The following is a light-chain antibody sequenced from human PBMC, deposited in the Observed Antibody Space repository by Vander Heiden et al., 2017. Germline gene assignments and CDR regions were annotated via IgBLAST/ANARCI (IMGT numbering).Light chain of an antibody. J-gene: IGLJ2*01. CDR1: TLGNKY. V-gene: IGLV3-1*01. Sequence: SSNLTQPPPVSVSIGQTARFTCPGDTLGNKYGCWYQQRSGQSPVLVIYQDNKRPSGIPERLSGSNSGNTATLTISGTQAVDEADYYCQAWYSSIAVFGGGTKLTVL. CDR3: QAWYSSIAV. CDR2: QDN.